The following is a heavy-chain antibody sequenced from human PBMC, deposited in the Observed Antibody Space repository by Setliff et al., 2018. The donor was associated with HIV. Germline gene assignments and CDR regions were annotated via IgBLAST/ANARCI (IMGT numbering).Heavy chain of an antibody. Sequence: SVKVSCKASGYTLSTYGISWVRQAPGQGLEWMGGIIPIFGTPNFAPKFQGRVTITADESTKTAYMELSSLRSEDTAVYYCATPLDATMGRDYWGQGTLVTVSS. CDR2: IIPIFGTP. CDR3: ATPLDATMGRDY. V-gene: IGHV1-69*13. D-gene: IGHD5-18*01. CDR1: GYTLSTYG. J-gene: IGHJ4*02.